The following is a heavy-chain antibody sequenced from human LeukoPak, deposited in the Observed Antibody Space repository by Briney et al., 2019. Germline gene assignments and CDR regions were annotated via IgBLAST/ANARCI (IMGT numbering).Heavy chain of an antibody. CDR2: ISGSGGST. CDR3: AKDLQWLVLDAFDT. J-gene: IGHJ3*02. Sequence: PGGSLRFSCIASGFTFSTYTMAWVRQAPGKGLEWVSAISGSGGSTYYADSVKGRFTISRDNSKNTLYLQMNSLRAEDTAVYYCAKDLQWLVLDAFDTWGQGTMVTVPS. D-gene: IGHD6-19*01. V-gene: IGHV3-23*01. CDR1: GFTFSTYT.